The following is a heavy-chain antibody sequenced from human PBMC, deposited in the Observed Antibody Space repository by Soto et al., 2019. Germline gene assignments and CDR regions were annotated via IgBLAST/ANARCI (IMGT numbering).Heavy chain of an antibody. J-gene: IGHJ6*02. V-gene: IGHV3-21*01. CDR2: ISSSSYI. CDR3: ARDRIRYFDWFEYYYYGMDV. D-gene: IGHD3-9*01. CDR1: GFTFSSYS. Sequence: GGSLRLSCAASGFTFSSYSMNWVRQAPGKGLEWVSSISSSSYIYYADSVKGRFTISRDNAKNSLYLQMNSLRAEDTAVYYCARDRIRYFDWFEYYYYGMDVWGQGTTVTVSS.